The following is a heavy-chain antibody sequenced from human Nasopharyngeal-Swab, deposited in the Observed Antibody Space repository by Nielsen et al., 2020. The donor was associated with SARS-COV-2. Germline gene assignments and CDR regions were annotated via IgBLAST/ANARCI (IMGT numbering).Heavy chain of an antibody. CDR2: IYYGGST. CDR1: GGSISSDF. J-gene: IGHJ5*02. Sequence: SETLSLTCSVSGGSISSDFWTWIRQPPGKALEWIGNIYYGGSTNYNPSLKSRVTISIDTSKNQFSLKLSSVTAADTAVYYCARDSTVFGVVPSWFDPWGQGTLVTVSS. CDR3: ARDSTVFGVVPSWFDP. V-gene: IGHV4-59*01. D-gene: IGHD3-3*01.